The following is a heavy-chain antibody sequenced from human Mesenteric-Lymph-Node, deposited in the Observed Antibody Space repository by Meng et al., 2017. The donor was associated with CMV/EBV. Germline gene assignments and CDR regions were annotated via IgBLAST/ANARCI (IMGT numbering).Heavy chain of an antibody. CDR3: ARGPTRNYFDY. Sequence: SETLSLTCSVSGVSITTYYWSWIRQPPGKGLDWIGYIYYSGSTNYNPSLKSRVTISVDTSKNQFSLILSSVTAADTAVYYCARGPTRNYFDYWGQGTLVTVSS. J-gene: IGHJ4*02. CDR2: IYYSGST. CDR1: GVSITTYY. V-gene: IGHV4-59*13.